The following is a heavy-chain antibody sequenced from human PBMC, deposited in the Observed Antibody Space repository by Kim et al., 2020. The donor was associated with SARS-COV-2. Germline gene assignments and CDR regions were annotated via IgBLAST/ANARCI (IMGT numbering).Heavy chain of an antibody. J-gene: IGHJ6*03. CDR3: ARDKGEKWLRLTPPNYYYYMDV. CDR2: ISYDGSNK. D-gene: IGHD5-12*01. V-gene: IGHV3-30-3*01. Sequence: GGSLRLSCAASGFTFSSYAMHWVRQAPGKGLEWVAVISYDGSNKYYADSVKGRFTISRDNSKNTLYLQMNSLRAEDTAVYYCARDKGEKWLRLTPPNYYYYMDVWGKGTTVTVSS. CDR1: GFTFSSYA.